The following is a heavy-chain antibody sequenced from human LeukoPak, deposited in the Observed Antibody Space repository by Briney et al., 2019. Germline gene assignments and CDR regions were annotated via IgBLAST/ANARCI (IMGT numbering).Heavy chain of an antibody. CDR1: GGSFSGYY. D-gene: IGHD3-10*01. CDR3: ARARANYYGSGATHWFDP. CDR2: INNSGST. J-gene: IGHJ5*02. V-gene: IGHV4-34*01. Sequence: SETLSLTCAVYGGSFSGYYWSWIRQPPGKGLGWIGEINNSGSTNYNPSLKSRVTISVDTSKNQFSLKLSSVTAADTAVYYCARARANYYGSGATHWFDPWGQGTLVTVSS.